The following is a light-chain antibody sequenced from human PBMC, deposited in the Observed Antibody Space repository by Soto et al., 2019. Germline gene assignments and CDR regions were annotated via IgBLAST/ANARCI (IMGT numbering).Light chain of an antibody. CDR3: LQGTHWPIT. J-gene: IGKJ5*01. CDR1: QSLLSRNGETL. Sequence: VVRTQSPLSLPVTLGQPASISCRSSQSLLSRNGETLLHWFQQRPGQHTGRLIYRVSTRDSGVPDRFSGSGSGTDVTLNISSVEAEEVGVEDCLQGTHWPITCGQETRREI. V-gene: IGKV2-30*01. CDR2: RVS.